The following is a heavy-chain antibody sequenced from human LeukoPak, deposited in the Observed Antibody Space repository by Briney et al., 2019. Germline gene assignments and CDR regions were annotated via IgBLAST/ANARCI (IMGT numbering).Heavy chain of an antibody. D-gene: IGHD3-10*01. J-gene: IGHJ4*02. Sequence: PGGSLRLSCAASGFTFSSYGMHWVRQAPGEGLEWVAVISYDGSNKYYADSVKGGFTISRENSKTTLYIQMNSLRAEDTAVYYCARGRWFGELLGNWGQGTLVTVSS. CDR1: GFTFSSYG. CDR2: ISYDGSNK. V-gene: IGHV3-30*03. CDR3: ARGRWFGELLGN.